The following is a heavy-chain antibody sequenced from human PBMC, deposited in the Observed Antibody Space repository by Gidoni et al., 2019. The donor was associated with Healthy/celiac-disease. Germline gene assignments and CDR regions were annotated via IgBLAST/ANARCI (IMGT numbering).Heavy chain of an antibody. V-gene: IGHV4-31*03. D-gene: IGHD2-15*01. J-gene: IGHJ5*02. CDR3: ARAYCSGGSCYSGPRYWFDP. Sequence: QVQLQESGPGLVKPSQTLSLTCTVSGGSISSGGYYWRWIRQHPGKGLEWIGYIYYSGSTYYNPSLKSRVTISVDTSKNQFSLKLSSVTAADTAVYYCARAYCSGGSCYSGPRYWFDPWGQGTLVTVSS. CDR1: GGSISSGGYY. CDR2: IYYSGST.